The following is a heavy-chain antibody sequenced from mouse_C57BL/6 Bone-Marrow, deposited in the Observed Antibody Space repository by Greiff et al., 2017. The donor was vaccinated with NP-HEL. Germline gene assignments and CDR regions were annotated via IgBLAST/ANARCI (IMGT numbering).Heavy chain of an antibody. J-gene: IGHJ3*01. Sequence: QVQLKESGAELARPGASVKLSCKASGYTFTSYGISWVKQRTGQGLEWIGEIYPRSGNTYYNEKFKGKATLTADKSSSTAYMELRSLTSEDSAVYFCARGNYYDFFAYWGQGTLVTVSA. CDR1: GYTFTSYG. V-gene: IGHV1-81*01. D-gene: IGHD2-4*01. CDR3: ARGNYYDFFAY. CDR2: IYPRSGNT.